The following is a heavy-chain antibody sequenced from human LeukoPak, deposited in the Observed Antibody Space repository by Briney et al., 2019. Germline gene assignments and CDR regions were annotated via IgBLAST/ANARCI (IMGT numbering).Heavy chain of an antibody. D-gene: IGHD3-22*01. CDR2: INTNTGNP. J-gene: IGHJ6*02. V-gene: IGHV7-4-1*02. CDR1: GYTFTSYA. Sequence: ASVKVSCEASGYTFTSYAMNWVRQAPGQGLEWMGWINTNTGNPTYAQGFTGRFVFSLDTSVSTAYLQISSLKAEDTAVYYCARVKFDSSGYYYGMDVWGQGTTVTVSS. CDR3: ARVKFDSSGYYYGMDV.